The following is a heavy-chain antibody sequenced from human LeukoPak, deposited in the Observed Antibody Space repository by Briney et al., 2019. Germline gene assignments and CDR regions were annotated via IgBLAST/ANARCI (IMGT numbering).Heavy chain of an antibody. J-gene: IGHJ4*02. V-gene: IGHV3-48*03. CDR3: ARGYSSGWTGLCLDY. D-gene: IGHD6-19*01. CDR1: GFTFRSYE. CDR2: ISSSGSTI. Sequence: QAGGSLRLSCAAAGFTFRSYEMKWVRQAPGKGLEWGSYISSSGSTIDYADSVKGRFTISRDNAKNSLYLQTNSLRVEDTAVYYCARGYSSGWTGLCLDYWGQGTPVTVSS.